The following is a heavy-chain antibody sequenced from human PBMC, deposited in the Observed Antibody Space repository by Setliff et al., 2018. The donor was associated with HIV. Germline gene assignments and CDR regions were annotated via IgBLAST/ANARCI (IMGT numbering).Heavy chain of an antibody. V-gene: IGHV4-34*01. CDR1: GGSFSAYY. CDR2: INHSGGT. Sequence: SETLSLTCAVYGGSFSAYYWSWIRQTPGKGLEWIGEINHSGGTNYNPSLKSRVTISVDTPKNQFSLKLSSVTAADTAVYYCARMYSGYDWSPAGARTRYFDYWGQGTLVTVSS. J-gene: IGHJ4*02. D-gene: IGHD5-12*01. CDR3: ARMYSGYDWSPAGARTRYFDY.